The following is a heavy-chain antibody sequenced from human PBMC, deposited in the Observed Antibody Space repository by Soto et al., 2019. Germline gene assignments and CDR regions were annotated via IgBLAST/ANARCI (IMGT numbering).Heavy chain of an antibody. CDR2: ISSSDSYI. D-gene: IGHD2-21*02. V-gene: IGHV3-21*01. Sequence: EVQLVESGGGLVKPVGSLRLSCAGSGFTFSTYSINWVRQAPGKGLEWVSSISSSDSYIYYADSVQGRFPVSRDNAQTSLYMQMNRLRAYGTDVYYCEKDLLSSYWGGYCNSSYSYGMSVRAKVTTVRGSS. J-gene: IGHJ6*04. CDR3: EKDLLSSYWGGYCNSSYSYGMSV. CDR1: GFTFSTYS.